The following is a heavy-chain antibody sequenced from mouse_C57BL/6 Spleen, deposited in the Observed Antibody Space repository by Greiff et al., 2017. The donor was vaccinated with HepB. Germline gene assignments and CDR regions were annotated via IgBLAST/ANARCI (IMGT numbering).Heavy chain of an antibody. CDR1: GYAFSSSW. CDR2: IYPGDGDT. V-gene: IGHV1-82*01. J-gene: IGHJ2*01. Sequence: LQESGPELVKPGASVKISCKASGYAFSSSWMNWVKQRPGKGLEWIGRIYPGDGDTNYNGKFKGKATLTADKSSSTAYMQLSSLTSEDSAVYFCARDPFDYWGQGTTLTVSS. CDR3: ARDPFDY.